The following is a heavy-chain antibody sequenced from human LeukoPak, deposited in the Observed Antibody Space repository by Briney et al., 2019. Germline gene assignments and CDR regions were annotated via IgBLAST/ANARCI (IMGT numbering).Heavy chain of an antibody. Sequence: SETLSLTCTVSGGSISNYYWSWIRQPPGKGLEWIGYIYYSGSTNYNPSLKSRVTISVDTSKNQFSLKLSSVTAADTAVYYCARLRGLLPRYFDYWGQGTLVTVPS. CDR2: IYYSGST. J-gene: IGHJ4*02. D-gene: IGHD1-26*01. CDR3: ARLRGLLPRYFDY. CDR1: GGSISNYY. V-gene: IGHV4-59*08.